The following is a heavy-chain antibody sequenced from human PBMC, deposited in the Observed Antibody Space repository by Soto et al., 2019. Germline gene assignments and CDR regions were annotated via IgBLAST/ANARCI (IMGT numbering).Heavy chain of an antibody. Sequence: PSETLSLTCTVSGGSVSSGSYYWSWLRQPPGKGLEWIGYIYYSGSTNYNPSLKSRITISVDTSKNQFSLKLSSVTAADSSVYYCAREGYSGYDPSFDYWGQGTLVTVSS. CDR2: IYYSGST. V-gene: IGHV4-61*01. J-gene: IGHJ4*02. CDR3: AREGYSGYDPSFDY. CDR1: GGSVSSGSYY. D-gene: IGHD5-12*01.